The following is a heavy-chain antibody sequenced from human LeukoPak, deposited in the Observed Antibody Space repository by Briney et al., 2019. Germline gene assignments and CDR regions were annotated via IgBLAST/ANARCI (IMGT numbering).Heavy chain of an antibody. CDR3: ARTIPYGSGRQHPGKYYFDY. CDR2: IYSGGNT. J-gene: IGHJ4*02. CDR1: GFTVSSNY. V-gene: IGHV3-53*01. Sequence: GGSLRLSCAASGFTVSSNYMSWVRQAPGKGLEWVSVIYSGGNTYYADSVRGRFTISRDNSKNTVYFQLDSLRAEETAVYYCARTIPYGSGRQHPGKYYFDYWGQGTLVTVSS. D-gene: IGHD3-10*01.